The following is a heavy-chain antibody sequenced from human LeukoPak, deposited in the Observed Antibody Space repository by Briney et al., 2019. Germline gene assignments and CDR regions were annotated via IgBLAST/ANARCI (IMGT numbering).Heavy chain of an antibody. V-gene: IGHV4-59*08. Sequence: SETLSLTCTVSGGSISSYYWSWIRQPPGKGLEWIGYIYYSGSTNYNPSLKSRVTISVDTSKNQFSLKLRSVTAADTAVYHCARAETYSSGWYDPFFDYWGQGTLVTVST. CDR3: ARAETYSSGWYDPFFDY. CDR1: GGSISSYY. D-gene: IGHD6-19*01. J-gene: IGHJ4*02. CDR2: IYYSGST.